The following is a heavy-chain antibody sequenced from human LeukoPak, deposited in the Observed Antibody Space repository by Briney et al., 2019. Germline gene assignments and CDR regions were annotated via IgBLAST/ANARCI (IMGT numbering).Heavy chain of an antibody. CDR3: ARWRSGSCSD. CDR1: GFTFSSYA. Sequence: GGSLRLSCAASGFTFSSYAMNWVRQAPGEGLEWVSGISASGDSTYFAGSVKGRFTISRDNAKNSLYLQMNSLRAEDTAVYYCARWRSGSCSDWGQGTLVTVSS. D-gene: IGHD2-15*01. J-gene: IGHJ4*02. V-gene: IGHV3-23*01. CDR2: ISASGDST.